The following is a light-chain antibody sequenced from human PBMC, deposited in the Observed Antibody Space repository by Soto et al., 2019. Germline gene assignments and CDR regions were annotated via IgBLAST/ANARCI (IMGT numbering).Light chain of an antibody. CDR3: QQRGNWPPT. J-gene: IGKJ4*01. V-gene: IGKV3-11*01. CDR1: QSVSSY. Sequence: ETVLTQSPATLSLSPGERATLSCRASQSVSSYLAWYQQKPGQAPRLLIYDASNRASGIPARFSGSGSGTAFTLTISSLEPEDFAVYYCQQRGNWPPTFGGGPKVEI. CDR2: DAS.